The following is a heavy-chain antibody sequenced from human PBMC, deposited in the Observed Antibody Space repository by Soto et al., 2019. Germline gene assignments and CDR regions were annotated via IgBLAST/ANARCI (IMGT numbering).Heavy chain of an antibody. CDR3: ARTIENYDNSDYDYFDY. V-gene: IGHV4-59*01. CDR2: IFHSGST. J-gene: IGHJ4*02. D-gene: IGHD3-22*01. CDR1: GVSIRSYY. Sequence: SETLSLTCSVSGVSIRSYYWSWIRQSPGKGLEWIGYIFHSGSTNYKPSLKSRVTISADTSKNQFSLKLSSVTAADTGVYYCARTIENYDNSDYDYFDYWGQGTLVTVSS.